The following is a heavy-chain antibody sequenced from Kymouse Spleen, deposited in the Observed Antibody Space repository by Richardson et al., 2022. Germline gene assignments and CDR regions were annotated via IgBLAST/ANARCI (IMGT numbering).Heavy chain of an antibody. Sequence: EVQLVESGGGLVQPGRSLRLSCAASGFTFDDYAMHWVRQAPGKGLEWVSGISWNSGSIGYADSVKGRFTISRDNAKNSLYLQMNSLRAEDTALYYCAKDIRYSNFYFDYWGQGTLVTVSS. V-gene: IGHV3-9*01. CDR1: GFTFDDYA. CDR2: ISWNSGSI. J-gene: IGHJ4*02. CDR3: AKDIRYSNFYFDY. D-gene: IGHD4-11,IGHD4-11*01.